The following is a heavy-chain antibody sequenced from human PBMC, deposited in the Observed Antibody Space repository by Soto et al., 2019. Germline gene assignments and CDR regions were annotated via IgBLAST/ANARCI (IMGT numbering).Heavy chain of an antibody. CDR1: GFTFSTYT. CDR2: ISNDGVHT. J-gene: IGHJ6*02. D-gene: IGHD7-27*01. CDR3: ARGHLPWDYHSYGMDV. V-gene: IGHV3-64*07. Sequence: EVQLVESGGGLVQPGGSLRLSCVASGFTFSTYTLHWVRQAPGKGLEYLLAISNDGVHTYYADSVKGRFTISRDNSKHTLHLHMGSLRPDDMAVYYWARGHLPWDYHSYGMDVWGPGTTVTVSS.